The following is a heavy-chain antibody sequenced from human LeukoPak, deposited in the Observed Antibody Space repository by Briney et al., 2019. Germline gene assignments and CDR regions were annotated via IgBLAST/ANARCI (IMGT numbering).Heavy chain of an antibody. D-gene: IGHD3-9*01. V-gene: IGHV1-69*06. J-gene: IGHJ6*04. CDR3: ARATYYDILTGYLYYYYGMDV. Sequence: SVKVSCKASGGTFSSYAISWVRQAPGQGLEWMGGIIPIFGTANYAQKFQGRVTITADKSTSTAYMELSSLRSEDTAVYYCARATYYDILTGYLYYYYGMDVWGKGNTVTVSS. CDR2: IIPIFGTA. CDR1: GGTFSSYA.